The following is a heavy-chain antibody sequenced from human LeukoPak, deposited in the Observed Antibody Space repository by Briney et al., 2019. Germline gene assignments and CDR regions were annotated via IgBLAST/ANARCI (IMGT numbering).Heavy chain of an antibody. CDR1: GFTFANYG. Sequence: GGSLRLSCAASGFTFANYGMSWVRQVPGKGLEWVSGITWNSGSTGYADFVKGRFTISRDNAKNSLYLQMDSLRAEDTAFYYCASGGILTGYFEDYWGQGTLVTVSS. D-gene: IGHD3-9*01. J-gene: IGHJ4*02. CDR3: ASGGILTGYFEDY. V-gene: IGHV3-20*04. CDR2: ITWNSGST.